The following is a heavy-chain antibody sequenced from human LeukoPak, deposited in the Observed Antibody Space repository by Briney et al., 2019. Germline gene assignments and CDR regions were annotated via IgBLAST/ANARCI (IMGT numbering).Heavy chain of an antibody. D-gene: IGHD4-23*01. CDR3: ARTDYGGNSGY. V-gene: IGHV1-18*01. J-gene: IGHJ4*02. Sequence: VVSVKVSCKASGYTFTSYGISWVRQAPGQGLEWMGWISAYNGNTNYAQKLQGRVTMTTDTSTSTAYMELRSLRSDDTAVYYCARTDYGGNSGYWGQGTLVTVSS. CDR2: ISAYNGNT. CDR1: GYTFTSYG.